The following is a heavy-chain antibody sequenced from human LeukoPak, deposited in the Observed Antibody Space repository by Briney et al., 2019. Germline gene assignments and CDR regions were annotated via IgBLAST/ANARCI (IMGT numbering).Heavy chain of an antibody. J-gene: IGHJ4*02. Sequence: SVKVSCKASGGTFSSYAISWVRQAPGQGLEWMGGIIPIFGTANYAQKFQGRATITADESTSTAYMELSSLRSEDTAVYYCAREERRLSNFDYWGQGTLVTVSS. V-gene: IGHV1-69*13. D-gene: IGHD5/OR15-5a*01. CDR3: AREERRLSNFDY. CDR1: GGTFSSYA. CDR2: IIPIFGTA.